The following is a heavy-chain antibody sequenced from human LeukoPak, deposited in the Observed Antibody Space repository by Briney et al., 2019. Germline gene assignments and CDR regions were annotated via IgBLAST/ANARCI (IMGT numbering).Heavy chain of an antibody. CDR1: GGTFSSYA. CDR2: IIPIFGTA. Sequence: SVKVSCKASGGTFSSYAISWVRQAPGQGVEWMGGIIPIFGTANYAQKFQGRVTITTDESTSTAYMELSSLRSEDTAVYYCARSTGGFGYSYAIDYWGQGTLVTVSS. J-gene: IGHJ4*02. V-gene: IGHV1-69*05. D-gene: IGHD5-18*01. CDR3: ARSTGGFGYSYAIDY.